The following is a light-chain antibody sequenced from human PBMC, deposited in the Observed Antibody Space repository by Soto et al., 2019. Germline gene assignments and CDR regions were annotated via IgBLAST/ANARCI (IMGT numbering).Light chain of an antibody. Sequence: IQMTQSPSSLSASVGDRVTITCRASQSISTYLNWYQQKPGKAPKLLIYAASNLHSGVPSRFSGSGSGTGFTLTISSLQPEDFATYYCQQLNSYPITFGQGTRLEIK. CDR1: QSISTY. CDR2: AAS. V-gene: IGKV1-9*01. CDR3: QQLNSYPIT. J-gene: IGKJ5*01.